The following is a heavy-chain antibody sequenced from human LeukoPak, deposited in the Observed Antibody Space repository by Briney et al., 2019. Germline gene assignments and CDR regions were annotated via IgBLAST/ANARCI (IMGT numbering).Heavy chain of an antibody. V-gene: IGHV4-39*07. CDR1: GGSISSSSYY. J-gene: IGHJ4*02. D-gene: IGHD5-24*01. CDR3: ARIVEMASEGDY. Sequence: SETLSLTCTVSGGSISSSSYYWGWIRQPPGKGLEWIGSIYYSGSTYYNPSLKSRVTISVDTSKNQFSLKLSSVTAADTALYYCARIVEMASEGDYWGQGTLVTVPS. CDR2: IYYSGST.